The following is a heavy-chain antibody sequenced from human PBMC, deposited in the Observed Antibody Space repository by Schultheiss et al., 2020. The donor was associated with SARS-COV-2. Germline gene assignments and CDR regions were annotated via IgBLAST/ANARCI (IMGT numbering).Heavy chain of an antibody. CDR1: GGSFSGYY. D-gene: IGHD4-17*01. CDR3: ARGSATVTRVYNGMDV. V-gene: IGHV4-59*01. Sequence: GSLRLSCAVYGGSFSGYYWSWIRQPPGKGLEWIGYIYYSGSTNYNPSLKSRVTISVDTSKNQFSLKLSSVTAADTAVYYCARGSATVTRVYNGMDVWGQGTTVTVSS. CDR2: IYYSGST. J-gene: IGHJ6*02.